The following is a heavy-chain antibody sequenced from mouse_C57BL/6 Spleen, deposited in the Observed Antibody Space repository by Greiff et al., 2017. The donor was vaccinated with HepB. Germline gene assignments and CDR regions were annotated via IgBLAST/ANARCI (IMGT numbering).Heavy chain of an antibody. V-gene: IGHV1-55*01. J-gene: IGHJ2*01. CDR2: IYPGSGST. CDR3: ARGYYGSSYDY. D-gene: IGHD1-1*01. Sequence: VQLQQPGAELVKPGASVKMSCKASGYTFTSYWITWVKQRPGQGLEWIGDIYPGSGSTNYNEKFKSKATLTVDTSSSTAYMERSSLTSEDSAVYYCARGYYGSSYDYWGQGTTLTVSS. CDR1: GYTFTSYW.